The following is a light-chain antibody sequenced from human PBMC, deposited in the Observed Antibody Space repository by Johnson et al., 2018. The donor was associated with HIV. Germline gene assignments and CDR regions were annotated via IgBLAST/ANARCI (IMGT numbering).Light chain of an antibody. V-gene: IGLV1-44*01. CDR3: ATWDDSLNGYV. J-gene: IGLJ1*01. Sequence: QSVLTQPPSASLTPGQRVTISCSGSSSNIGTNAVNWYQHLTGAAPKLLIFSDDERPSGVPDRFSASKSGTSASLAISGLQSEDESDYYCATWDDSLNGYVFGTGTKVTVL. CDR2: SDD. CDR1: SSNIGTNA.